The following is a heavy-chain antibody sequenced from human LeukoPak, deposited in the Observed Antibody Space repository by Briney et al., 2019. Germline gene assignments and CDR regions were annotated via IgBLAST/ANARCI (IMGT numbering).Heavy chain of an antibody. CDR3: AKGRDWQWLYYFDY. CDR1: GFTFSSYG. CDR2: ISYDGSNK. Sequence: GRSLRLSCAASGFTFSSYGMHWVRQAPGKGLEWEAVISYDGSNKYYADSVRGRFTISRDNSKNTLYLQMNSLRAEDTAVYYCAKGRDWQWLYYFDYWGQGTLVTVSS. D-gene: IGHD6-19*01. J-gene: IGHJ4*02. V-gene: IGHV3-30*18.